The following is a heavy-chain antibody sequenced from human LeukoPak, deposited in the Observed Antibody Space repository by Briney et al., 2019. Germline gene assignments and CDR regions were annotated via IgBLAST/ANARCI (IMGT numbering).Heavy chain of an antibody. V-gene: IGHV3-23*01. D-gene: IGHD5-12*01. CDR1: GFTFSSYA. CDR2: ISGSGGST. J-gene: IGHJ4*02. Sequence: PGGSLRLSCAASGFTFSSYAMSWVRQAPGKGLEWVSAISGSGGSTYYADSVKGRFTISRDNSKNTLYLQMNSLRVEDTAIYYCARYSDSSNKIDYWGQGTLVTVSS. CDR3: ARYSDSSNKIDY.